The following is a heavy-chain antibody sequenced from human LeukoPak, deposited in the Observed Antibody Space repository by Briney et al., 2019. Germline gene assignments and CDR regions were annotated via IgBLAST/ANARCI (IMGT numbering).Heavy chain of an antibody. CDR2: INHSGNI. CDR1: SGSFSGYS. CDR3: AREGTGDRLNWFDP. J-gene: IGHJ5*02. V-gene: IGHV4-34*01. D-gene: IGHD7-27*01. Sequence: SETLSLTCAVYSGSFSGYSWSWIRQPPGKGLEWIGEINHSGNINYNPSVKSRVTISEDTSKNQFSLKMNSVTAADTAVYYCAREGTGDRLNWFDPWGQGTLVTVSS.